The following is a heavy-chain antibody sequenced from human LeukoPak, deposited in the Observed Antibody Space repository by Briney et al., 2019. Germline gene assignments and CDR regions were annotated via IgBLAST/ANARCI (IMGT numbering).Heavy chain of an antibody. J-gene: IGHJ5*02. Sequence: SETLSLTCAVYGGSFSGYYWSWIRQPPGKGLEWIGEINHSGSTNYNPSLESRVTISVDTSKNQFSLKLSSVTAADTAVYYCARFIVVVPAAPNGRNWFDPWGQGTLVTVSS. CDR3: ARFIVVVPAAPNGRNWFDP. CDR2: INHSGST. CDR1: GGSFSGYY. D-gene: IGHD2-2*01. V-gene: IGHV4-34*01.